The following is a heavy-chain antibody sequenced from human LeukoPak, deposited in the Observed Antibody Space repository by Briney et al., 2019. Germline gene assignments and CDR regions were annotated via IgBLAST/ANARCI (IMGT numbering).Heavy chain of an antibody. Sequence: SETLSLTCTVSGGSISSYYWSWIRQPPGKGLEWIGYIYYSGSTNYNPSLKSRVTISVDTSKNQFSLKLSSVTAADTAVYYCARGRGTFDLWGRGTLVTVSS. CDR2: IYYSGST. CDR1: GGSISSYY. V-gene: IGHV4-59*01. CDR3: ARGRGTFDL. J-gene: IGHJ2*01.